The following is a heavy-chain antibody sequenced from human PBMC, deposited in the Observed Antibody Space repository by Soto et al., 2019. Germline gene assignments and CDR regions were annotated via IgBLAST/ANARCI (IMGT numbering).Heavy chain of an antibody. CDR3: AREWPGSPGYFED. CDR2: IYYSGST. J-gene: IGHJ4*02. Sequence: SETLSLTCTVSGGSISSSSYYWGWIRQPPGKGLEWIGSIYYSGSTYYNPSLKSRVTISVDTSKNQFSLKVTSVTAADTAVYYCAREWPGSPGYFEDWGQGALLTVSS. CDR1: GGSISSSSYY. D-gene: IGHD1-26*01. V-gene: IGHV4-39*02.